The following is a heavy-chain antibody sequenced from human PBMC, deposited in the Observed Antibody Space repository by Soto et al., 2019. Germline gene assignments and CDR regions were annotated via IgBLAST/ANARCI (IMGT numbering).Heavy chain of an antibody. CDR1: GFTFRSYA. D-gene: IGHD3-10*01. CDR2: ISYDGSNK. J-gene: IGHJ4*02. V-gene: IGHV3-30-3*01. Sequence: QVQLVESGGGVVQPGRSLRLACAASGFTFRSYAMHWVRQAPGKGLEWVAVISYDGSNKYYADSVKGRFTISRDNSKNTLYLQMHSLRAEDTAVYYCARDRVTMVRGVIITRKGFDYWGQGTLVTVSS. CDR3: ARDRVTMVRGVIITRKGFDY.